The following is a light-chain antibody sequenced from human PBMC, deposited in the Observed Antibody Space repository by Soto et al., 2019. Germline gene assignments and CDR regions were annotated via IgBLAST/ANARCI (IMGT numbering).Light chain of an antibody. J-gene: IGLJ1*01. CDR1: SSDVGSYNL. Sequence: QSVLTQPASVSGSPGQSITISCTGTSSDVGSYNLVSWYQQHPGKAPKLMIYEGSKRPSGVSNRFSGSKSGNTASLTISGLQAEDEADYYCCSYAGSSNDVFGTGKKVTV. CDR3: CSYAGSSNDV. CDR2: EGS. V-gene: IGLV2-23*01.